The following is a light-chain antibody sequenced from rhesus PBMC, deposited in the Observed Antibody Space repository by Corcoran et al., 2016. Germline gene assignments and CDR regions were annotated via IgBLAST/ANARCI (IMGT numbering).Light chain of an antibody. CDR1: QGISSY. CDR2: DSS. CDR3: LQHNSYPFT. Sequence: DIQMTQSPSSLSASVGDTVTITCRASQGISSYLNWFQQTPGKAPKLLIYDSSSLESGVPARVSGSGTGTEFTRPISSLQPEEFAAYYCLQHNSYPFTFGPGTKLDIK. V-gene: IGKV1-28*01. J-gene: IGKJ3*01.